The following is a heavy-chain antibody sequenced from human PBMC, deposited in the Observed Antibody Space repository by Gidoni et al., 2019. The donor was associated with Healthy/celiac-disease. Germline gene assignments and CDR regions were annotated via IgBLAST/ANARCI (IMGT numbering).Heavy chain of an antibody. D-gene: IGHD3-10*01. CDR1: GFTFSNAW. Sequence: EGQLEESGGGLVNQGGSIRLSCAASGFTFSNAWMSWVRQAPGKGLGWVGRIKSKIDGGTTDYAAPVKGRFTISRDDSKNTLYLQMNSLKTDDTAVYYCSGLYRPFDYWGQGTLVTVSS. CDR2: IKSKIDGGTT. CDR3: SGLYRPFDY. V-gene: IGHV3-15*01. J-gene: IGHJ4*02.